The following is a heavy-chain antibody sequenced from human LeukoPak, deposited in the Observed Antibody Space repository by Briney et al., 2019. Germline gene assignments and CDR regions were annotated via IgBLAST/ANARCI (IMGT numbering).Heavy chain of an antibody. V-gene: IGHV3-23*01. D-gene: IGHD3-10*01. CDR1: GFTFSSYA. CDR2: ISGSGGST. CDR3: AKDFEFGEYYFDY. J-gene: IGHJ4*02. Sequence: PGGSLRLSCAASGFTFSSYAMSWVRQAPGKGLEWVSAISGSGGSTYYADSVKGRFTISRDNSKNTLHLQMNSLRAEDTAVYYCAKDFEFGEYYFDYWGQGTLVTVSS.